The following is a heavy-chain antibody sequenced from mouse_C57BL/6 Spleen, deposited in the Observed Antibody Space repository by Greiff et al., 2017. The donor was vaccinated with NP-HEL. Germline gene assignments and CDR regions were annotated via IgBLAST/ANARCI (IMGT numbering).Heavy chain of an antibody. D-gene: IGHD1-1*01. CDR2: IYPGDGDT. Sequence: VKLMESGAELVKPGASVKISCKASGYAFSSYWMNWVKQRPGTGLEWIGQIYPGDGDTNYNGKFKGKATLTADKSSSTAYMQLSSLTSEDSAVYFCARSITTVVDYFDYWGQGTTLTVSS. V-gene: IGHV1-80*01. J-gene: IGHJ2*01. CDR3: ARSITTVVDYFDY. CDR1: GYAFSSYW.